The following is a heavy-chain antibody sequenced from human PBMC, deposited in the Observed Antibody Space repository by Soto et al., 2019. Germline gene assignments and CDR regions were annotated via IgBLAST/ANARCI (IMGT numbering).Heavy chain of an antibody. D-gene: IGHD5-12*01. CDR2: VWYDGRNK. Sequence: QVQLVESGGGVVQPGRSLRLSCTASGFSFSTYGMQWVRQAPGKGLEWVALVWYDGRNKHYVDSVAGRFTISRDNSKNTLYLEMNSLRDEDTAVYYCVRAAGYSGDNYVYYYGMDVWGPGTTVTVSS. V-gene: IGHV3-33*01. J-gene: IGHJ6*02. CDR1: GFSFSTYG. CDR3: VRAAGYSGDNYVYYYGMDV.